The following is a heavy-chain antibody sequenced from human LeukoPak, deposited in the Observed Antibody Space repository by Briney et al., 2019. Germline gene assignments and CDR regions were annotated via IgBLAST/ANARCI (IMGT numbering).Heavy chain of an antibody. J-gene: IGHJ4*02. CDR3: AKDGESGYSYGRDLDY. Sequence: PGGSLRLSCAASGFTFSSYAMSWVRQAPGKGLEWVSAISGSGVSTYYADSVTGRFTISRDNSKNTLYLQMNSLRAEDTAIYYCAKDGESGYSYGRDLDYWGQRTLVTVSS. V-gene: IGHV3-23*01. CDR1: GFTFSSYA. D-gene: IGHD5-18*01. CDR2: ISGSGVST.